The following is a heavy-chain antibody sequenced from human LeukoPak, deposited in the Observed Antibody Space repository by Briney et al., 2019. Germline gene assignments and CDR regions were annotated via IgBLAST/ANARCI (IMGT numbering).Heavy chain of an antibody. V-gene: IGHV3-23*01. D-gene: IGHD1-26*01. CDR2: ISGSGGST. Sequence: TGGSLRLSSAASGFTFSSYAMSWDRPAPGKGLEWVSGISGSGGSTYHADSVKGRFTISRDNSKNTLYLQMNSLRAEDTAVYYCAKDSGSYAGDVFDIWGRGTMVTVSS. CDR3: AKDSGSYAGDVFDI. CDR1: GFTFSSYA. J-gene: IGHJ3*02.